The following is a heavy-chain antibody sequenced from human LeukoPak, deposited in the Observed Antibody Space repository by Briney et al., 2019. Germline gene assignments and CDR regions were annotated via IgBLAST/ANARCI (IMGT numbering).Heavy chain of an antibody. Sequence: GGSLRLSCAASGFTFSSYWMSWVRQAPGKGLEWVANIKQDGSEKYYVDSVKGRFTISRDNAKNSLYLQMNCLRAEDTAVYYCARDGFYYYYYMDVWGKGTTVTVSS. V-gene: IGHV3-7*01. J-gene: IGHJ6*03. CDR3: ARDGFYYYYYMDV. D-gene: IGHD1-14*01. CDR1: GFTFSSYW. CDR2: IKQDGSEK.